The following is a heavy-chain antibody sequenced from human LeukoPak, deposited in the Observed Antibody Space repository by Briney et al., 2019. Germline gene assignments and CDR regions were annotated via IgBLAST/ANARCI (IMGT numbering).Heavy chain of an antibody. CDR3: AKSFGYYDSSGLYYYGMDV. V-gene: IGHV3-30*18. D-gene: IGHD3-22*01. CDR1: GFTFSSYG. J-gene: IGHJ6*02. CDR2: ISYDGSNK. Sequence: PGGSLRLSCAASGFTFSSYGMHWVRQAPGKGLEWVAVISYDGSNKYYADSVKGRFIISRDNSKNTLYLQMNSLRAEDTAVYYCAKSFGYYDSSGLYYYGMDVWGQGTTVTVSS.